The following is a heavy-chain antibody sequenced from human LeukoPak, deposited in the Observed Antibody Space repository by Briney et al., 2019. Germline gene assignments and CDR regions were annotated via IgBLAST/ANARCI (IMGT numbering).Heavy chain of an antibody. CDR3: ARLLWFGEFRRGNGEEN. V-gene: IGHV3-64*01. Sequence: PGGSLRLSCAASGFTFSSYAMHWVRQAPGKGLEYVSAISSNGGSAYYANSVKGRFTISRDNSKNTLYLQMGSLRAEDMAVYYCARLLWFGEFRRGNGEENWGQGTLVTVSS. CDR1: GFTFSSYA. CDR2: ISSNGGSA. J-gene: IGHJ4*02. D-gene: IGHD3-10*01.